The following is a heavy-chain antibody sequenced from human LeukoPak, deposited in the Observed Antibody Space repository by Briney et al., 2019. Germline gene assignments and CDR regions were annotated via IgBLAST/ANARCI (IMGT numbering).Heavy chain of an antibody. V-gene: IGHV3-7*01. CDR1: GFTFSSYA. CDR3: ARVAGAITGTFFDY. CDR2: IKQDGSEK. Sequence: PGGSLRLSCAASGFTFSSYAMSWVRQAPGKGLEWVANIKQDGSEKYYVDSVKGRFTISRDNAKNSLYLQMNSLRAEDTAVYYCARVAGAITGTFFDYWGQGTLVTVSS. D-gene: IGHD1-20*01. J-gene: IGHJ4*02.